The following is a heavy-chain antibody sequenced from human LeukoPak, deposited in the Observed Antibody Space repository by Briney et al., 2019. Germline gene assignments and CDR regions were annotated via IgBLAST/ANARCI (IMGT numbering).Heavy chain of an antibody. CDR3: ARDRGNSAYGAWFDS. V-gene: IGHV3-48*03. J-gene: IGHJ5*01. CDR2: ISSGSTTM. CDR1: GFTFSSHG. Sequence: GGSLRLSCAASGFTFSSHGMNWVRQGPGKGLEWLSYISSGSTTMDYADSVKGRFTISRDNAKNSLFLQMNSLRAEDTGIYYCARDRGNSAYGAWFDSWGQGTLVTVSS. D-gene: IGHD5-12*01.